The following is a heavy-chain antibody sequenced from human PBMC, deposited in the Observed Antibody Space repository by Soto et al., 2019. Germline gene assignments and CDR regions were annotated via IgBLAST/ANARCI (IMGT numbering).Heavy chain of an antibody. CDR2: IYYSGST. D-gene: IGHD4-17*01. CDR1: GGSISSYD. CDR3: ARVGGDYGLGYFDY. V-gene: IGHV4-59*01. J-gene: IGHJ4*02. Sequence: SETLSLTCTVSGGSISSYDWSWIRQPPGKGLEWIGYIYYSGSTNYNPSLKSRVTISVDTSKNQFSLKLSSVTAADTAVYYCARVGGDYGLGYFDYWGQGTLVTVSS.